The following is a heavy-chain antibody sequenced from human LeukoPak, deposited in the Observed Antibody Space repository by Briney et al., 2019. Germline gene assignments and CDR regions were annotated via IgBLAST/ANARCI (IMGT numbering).Heavy chain of an antibody. V-gene: IGHV1-69*04. D-gene: IGHD3-22*01. CDR1: GGTFSSYA. Sequence: GSSVKVSCKASGGTFSSYAISWVRQAPGQGLEWMGRIIPILGIANYAQKFQGRVTITADKSTSTAYMELSSLRSEDTAVYYCANTDYYDSSGYSDYWGQGTLVTVSS. CDR3: ANTDYYDSSGYSDY. CDR2: IIPILGIA. J-gene: IGHJ4*02.